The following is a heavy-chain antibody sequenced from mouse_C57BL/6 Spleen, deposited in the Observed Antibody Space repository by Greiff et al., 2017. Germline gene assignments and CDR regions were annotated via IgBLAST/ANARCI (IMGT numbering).Heavy chain of an antibody. CDR3: ARGIYYYGHFDY. Sequence: QVQLKQSGAELVRPGASVKLSCKASGYTFTDYYINWVKQRPGQGLEWIARIYPGSGNTYYNEKFKGKATLTAEKSSSTAYMQLSSLTSEDSAVYFCARGIYYYGHFDYWGQGTTLTVSS. V-gene: IGHV1-76*01. J-gene: IGHJ2*01. CDR1: GYTFTDYY. CDR2: IYPGSGNT. D-gene: IGHD1-1*01.